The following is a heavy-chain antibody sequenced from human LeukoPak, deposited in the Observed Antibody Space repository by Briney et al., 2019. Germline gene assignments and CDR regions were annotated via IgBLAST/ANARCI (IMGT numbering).Heavy chain of an antibody. Sequence: GGSLRLSCAASGSTFSSYAMSWVRQAPGKGLEWVSAISGSGGSTYYADSVKGRFTISRDNAKNSLYLQMNSLRAEDTAVYYCARTKEMATISYFDSWGQGTLVTVSS. CDR3: ARTKEMATISYFDS. D-gene: IGHD5-24*01. V-gene: IGHV3-23*01. J-gene: IGHJ4*02. CDR1: GSTFSSYA. CDR2: ISGSGGST.